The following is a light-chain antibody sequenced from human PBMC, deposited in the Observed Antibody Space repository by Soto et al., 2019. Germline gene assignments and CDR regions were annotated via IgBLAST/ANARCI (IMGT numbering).Light chain of an antibody. CDR1: SSDVGGYNY. Sequence: QSVLTQPASVSGSPGQSITISCTGTSSDVGGYNYVSWYQQHPGKAPKLMIYAVTDRPSGVSSRFSGSKSGNTASLTISGLQAADEADYYCSSYTSSSTLFGPGTKLTVL. J-gene: IGLJ1*01. V-gene: IGLV2-14*01. CDR2: AVT. CDR3: SSYTSSSTL.